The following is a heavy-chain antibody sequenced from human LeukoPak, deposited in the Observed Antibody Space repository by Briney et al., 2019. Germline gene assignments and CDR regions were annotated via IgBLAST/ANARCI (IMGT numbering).Heavy chain of an antibody. CDR1: VFTFNIYA. D-gene: IGHD3-22*01. J-gene: IGHJ4*02. Sequence: PGGSLRLSCAASVFTFNIYAMSWVRQAPGKGLEWVSSITSSGDVTFYADSVKDRFTISTDNSKNTLYLHMRRLRAEDTAVYYCAKDRPNYHESNGHYYRPNGDYWGQGTLVTVSS. CDR3: AKDRPNYHESNGHYYRPNGDY. CDR2: ITSSGDVT. V-gene: IGHV3-23*01.